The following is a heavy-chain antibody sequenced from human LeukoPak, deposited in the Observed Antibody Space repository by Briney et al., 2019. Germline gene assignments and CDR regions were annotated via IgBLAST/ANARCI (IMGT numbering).Heavy chain of an antibody. J-gene: IGHJ4*02. CDR3: ARGDLGDSTGTRRGGDY. V-gene: IGHV3-53*05. CDR1: GFTVSSNS. D-gene: IGHD1-1*01. CDR2: IYSGGNT. Sequence: GGSLRLSCTVSGFTVSSNSWSWVRQAPGKGLEWVSFIYSGGNTHYSDSVKGRFTISRDNSKNTLYLQMGSLRVEDMAVYYCARGDLGDSTGTRRGGDYWGQGTLVTVSS.